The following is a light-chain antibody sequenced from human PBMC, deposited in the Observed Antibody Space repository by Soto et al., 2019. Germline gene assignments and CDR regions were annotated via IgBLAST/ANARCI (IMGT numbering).Light chain of an antibody. V-gene: IGLV2-14*01. CDR2: EVS. J-gene: IGLJ2*01. Sequence: QSALTQPASVSGSPGQSITISCTGTSSDVGGYNYVSWYQQHPGKAPKPMIYEVSNRPSGVSNRFSGSKSGNTASLTISGLQAEDEADYYCSSYTSSSTSYVVFGGGTQLTVL. CDR3: SSYTSSSTSYVV. CDR1: SSDVGGYNY.